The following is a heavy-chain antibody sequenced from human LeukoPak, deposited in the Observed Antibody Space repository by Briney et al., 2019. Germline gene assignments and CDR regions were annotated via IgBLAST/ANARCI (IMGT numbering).Heavy chain of an antibody. D-gene: IGHD3-22*01. CDR1: GGTFSSYA. J-gene: IGHJ3*02. V-gene: IGHV1-69*13. Sequence: ASVKVSCKASGGTFSSYAISWVRQAPGQGLEWMGGIIPIFGTANYAQKFQGRVTITADESTSTAYMELSSLRSEDTAVYYCARDHYYDSSGYYFGDAFDIWGQGTMVTVSS. CDR2: IIPIFGTA. CDR3: ARDHYYDSSGYYFGDAFDI.